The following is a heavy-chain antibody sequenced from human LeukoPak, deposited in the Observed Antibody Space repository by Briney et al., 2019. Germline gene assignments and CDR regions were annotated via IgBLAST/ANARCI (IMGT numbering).Heavy chain of an antibody. J-gene: IGHJ6*02. CDR3: ARRGYSSSYGLDV. Sequence: ASVKVSCKASGYAFANIGITWVRRAPGQGLEWMGWISAFNGKANYAQKFQGRVTMSRDTSTNTAYLELSSLRSDDTALYYCARRGYSSSYGLDVWGQGTTVSVSS. CDR1: GYAFANIG. V-gene: IGHV1-18*01. D-gene: IGHD6-19*01. CDR2: ISAFNGKA.